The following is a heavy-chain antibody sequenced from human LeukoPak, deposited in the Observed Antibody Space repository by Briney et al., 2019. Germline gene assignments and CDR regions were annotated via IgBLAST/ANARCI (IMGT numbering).Heavy chain of an antibody. J-gene: IGHJ4*02. CDR3: IRSRSGSYGYFDY. V-gene: IGHV3-74*01. D-gene: IGHD3-10*01. Sequence: GGSLRLSFAASGFTFSNYWMHWVRQAPGKGLVWVSRISPDGSSTSYGDPVKGRFTISRDNAKNTVYLQMNSLRAEDTAVYYCIRSRSGSYGYFDYWGQGTLVTVSS. CDR2: ISPDGSST. CDR1: GFTFSNYW.